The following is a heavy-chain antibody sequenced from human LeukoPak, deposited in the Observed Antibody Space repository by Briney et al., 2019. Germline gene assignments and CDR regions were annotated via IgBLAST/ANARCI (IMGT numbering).Heavy chain of an antibody. CDR1: GXSFSGYY. Sequence: SETLSLTCAVYGXSFSGYYWSWIRQPPGKGLEWIGEINHSGSTNYNPSLKSRVTISVDTSKNQFSLKLSSVTAADTAVYYCARGSQSLGYCSGGSCRAKIFDYWGQGTLVTVSS. J-gene: IGHJ4*02. CDR3: ARGSQSLGYCSGGSCRAKIFDY. D-gene: IGHD2-15*01. V-gene: IGHV4-34*01. CDR2: INHSGST.